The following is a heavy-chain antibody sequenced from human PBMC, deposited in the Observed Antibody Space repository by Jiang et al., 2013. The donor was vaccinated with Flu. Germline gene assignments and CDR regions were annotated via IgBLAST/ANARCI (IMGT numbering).Heavy chain of an antibody. CDR3: AKGPRPVTRTTYFDY. CDR2: ISWNSGSI. D-gene: IGHD4-23*01. CDR1: GFTFDDYA. Sequence: GGGLVQPGRSLRLSCAASGFTFDDYAMHWVRQAPGKGLEWVSGISWNSGSIGYADSVKGRFTISRDNAKNSLYLQMNSLRAEDTALYYCAKGPRPVTRTTYFDYWGQGTLVTVSS. V-gene: IGHV3-9*01. J-gene: IGHJ4*02.